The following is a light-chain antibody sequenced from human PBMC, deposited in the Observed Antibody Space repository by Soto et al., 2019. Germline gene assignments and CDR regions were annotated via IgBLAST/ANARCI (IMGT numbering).Light chain of an antibody. CDR2: DVS. J-gene: IGLJ1*01. CDR3: CSYAGSYF. Sequence: QSALTQPRSVSGSPGQSVTISCTGTSSDVGGYNYVSWYQQHPGKAPKLMIYDVSKRPSGVPDRFSGSKSGNTASLTISGLQAEDEADYYCCSYAGSYFFGTGTRSPS. CDR1: SSDVGGYNY. V-gene: IGLV2-11*01.